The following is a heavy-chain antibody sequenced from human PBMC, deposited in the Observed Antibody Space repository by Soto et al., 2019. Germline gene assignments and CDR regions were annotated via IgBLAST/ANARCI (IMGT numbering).Heavy chain of an antibody. CDR3: AAGYCSGGSCYPYRYYFDY. J-gene: IGHJ4*02. Sequence: ASVKVSCKASGGTFSSYAISWVRQAPGQGLEWMGGIIPIFGTANYAQKFQGRVTITADESTSTAYMELSSLRSEDTVVYYCAAGYCSGGSCYPYRYYFDYWGQGTLVTVSS. CDR1: GGTFSSYA. CDR2: IIPIFGTA. D-gene: IGHD2-15*01. V-gene: IGHV1-69*13.